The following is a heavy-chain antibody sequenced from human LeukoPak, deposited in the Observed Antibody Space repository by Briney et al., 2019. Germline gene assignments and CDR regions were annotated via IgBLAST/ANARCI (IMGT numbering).Heavy chain of an antibody. Sequence: SVTVSCTASGGTFSSYAISWVRQAPGQGLEWMGGIIPIFGTANYAQKFQGRVTITADESTSTAYMELSSLRSEDTAVYYCLVVITIGPEYFQHWGQGTLVTVSS. J-gene: IGHJ1*01. CDR2: IIPIFGTA. D-gene: IGHD3-22*01. CDR3: LVVITIGPEYFQH. CDR1: GGTFSSYA. V-gene: IGHV1-69*13.